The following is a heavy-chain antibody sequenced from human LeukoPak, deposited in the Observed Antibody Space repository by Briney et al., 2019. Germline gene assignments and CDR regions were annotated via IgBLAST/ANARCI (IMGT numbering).Heavy chain of an antibody. CDR3: ARDFYGDYGFDF. D-gene: IGHD4-17*01. CDR1: GFTFSSYA. Sequence: PGGSLRLSCAASGFTFSSYAMSWVRQAPGKGLEWVSYISSSSRTIYYTDSVKGRFTISRDNAQNSLYLQMNSLRDDDTAVYYCARDFYGDYGFDFWGQGTLVTVSS. CDR2: ISSSSRTI. J-gene: IGHJ4*02. V-gene: IGHV3-48*02.